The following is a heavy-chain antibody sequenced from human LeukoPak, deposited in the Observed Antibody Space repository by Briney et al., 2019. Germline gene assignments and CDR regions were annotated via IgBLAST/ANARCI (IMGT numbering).Heavy chain of an antibody. D-gene: IGHD4-17*01. J-gene: IGHJ4*02. V-gene: IGHV4-39*01. CDR1: GGSISSSSYS. Sequence: SETLSLTCTVSGGSISSSSYSWGWIRQPPGKGLEWIGSIYYSGSTYYNPSLKSRVTISVDTSKNQFSLKLSSVTAADTAVYYCARALNPNDYGDYGGIDYWGQGTLVTVSS. CDR2: IYYSGST. CDR3: ARALNPNDYGDYGGIDY.